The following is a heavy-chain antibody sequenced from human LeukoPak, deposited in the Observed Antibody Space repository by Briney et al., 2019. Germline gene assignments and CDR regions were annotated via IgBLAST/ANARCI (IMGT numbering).Heavy chain of an antibody. CDR2: IYTSGST. D-gene: IGHD3-3*01. V-gene: IGHV4-61*02. CDR1: GGSISSGSYY. CDR3: ARSRDFGVLFDY. J-gene: IGHJ4*02. Sequence: SSETLSLTCTVSGGSISSGSYYWSWIRQPAGKGLEWIGRIYTSGSTNYNPSLKSRVTISVDTSKNQFSLKLSSVTAADTAVYYCARSRDFGVLFDYWGQGTLVTVSS.